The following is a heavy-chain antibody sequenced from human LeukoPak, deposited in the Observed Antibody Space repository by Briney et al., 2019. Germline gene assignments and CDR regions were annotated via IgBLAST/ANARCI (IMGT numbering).Heavy chain of an antibody. CDR2: LYTIGSP. D-gene: IGHD5-18*01. CDR1: GCSISSGSYY. CDR3: ARHARYSYGRVDC. V-gene: IGHV4-61*02. Sequence: SETLSPTCTVSGCSISSGSYYWGWLRQPAGKGPEWIGRLYTIGSPNYNPSLTSRLTISLDTSTNQSSPKLSARTASDTAVHYCARHARYSYGRVDCWGQGTLVTVSS. J-gene: IGHJ4*02.